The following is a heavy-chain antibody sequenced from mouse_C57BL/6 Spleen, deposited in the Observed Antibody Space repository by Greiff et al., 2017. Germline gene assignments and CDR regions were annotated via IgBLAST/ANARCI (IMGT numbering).Heavy chain of an antibody. V-gene: IGHV1-69*01. Sequence: QVQLQQPGAELVMPGASVKLSCKASGYTFTSYWMHWVKQRPGQGLEWIGEIDPSDSYTNYNQKFKGKSTLTVDKSSSTAYMQLSSLTSEDSAVYYCASSYGSNYVAYWGQGTLVTVSA. D-gene: IGHD1-1*01. J-gene: IGHJ3*01. CDR2: IDPSDSYT. CDR1: GYTFTSYW. CDR3: ASSYGSNYVAY.